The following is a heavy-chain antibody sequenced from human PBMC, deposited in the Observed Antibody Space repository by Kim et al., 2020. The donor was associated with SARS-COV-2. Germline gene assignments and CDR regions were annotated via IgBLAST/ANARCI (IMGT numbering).Heavy chain of an antibody. V-gene: IGHV3-30-3*01. D-gene: IGHD3-22*01. Sequence: GGSLRLSCAASGFTFSSYAMHWVRQAPGKGLEWVAVISYDGSNKYYADSVKGRFTISRDNSKNTLYLQMNSLRAEDTAVYYCARDFLPGYYDSSGYYPDYWGQGTLVTVSS. CDR1: GFTFSSYA. CDR2: ISYDGSNK. J-gene: IGHJ4*02. CDR3: ARDFLPGYYDSSGYYPDY.